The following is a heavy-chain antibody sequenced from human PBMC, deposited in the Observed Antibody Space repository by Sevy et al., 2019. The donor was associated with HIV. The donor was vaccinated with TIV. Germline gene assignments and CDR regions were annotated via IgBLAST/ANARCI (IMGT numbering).Heavy chain of an antibody. J-gene: IGHJ4*02. CDR2: IKSKTDAGAT. D-gene: IGHD6-13*01. V-gene: IGHV3-15*01. Sequence: GGSLRLSCATSGLSFNYAWMSWVRQAPGKGLEWVGRIKSKTDAGATDYAAAVKGRFTISRDDSKNTLYLEMNSLETEDTGVYYCTTYSSTWYFSGYWGQGTLVTVSS. CDR3: TTYSSTWYFSGY. CDR1: GLSFNYAW.